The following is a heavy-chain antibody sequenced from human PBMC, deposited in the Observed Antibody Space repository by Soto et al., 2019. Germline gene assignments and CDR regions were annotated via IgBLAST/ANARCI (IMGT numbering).Heavy chain of an antibody. J-gene: IGHJ1*01. Sequence: PSETLSLTCAVYGGSFSGYYWSWIRQPPGKGLEWIGEINHSGSTNYNPSLKSRVTISVDTSKNQFSLKLSSVTAADTAVYYCARGGVVVVAAREYFQRWGQGTLVTV. CDR2: INHSGST. V-gene: IGHV4-34*01. D-gene: IGHD2-15*01. CDR1: GGSFSGYY. CDR3: ARGGVVVVAAREYFQR.